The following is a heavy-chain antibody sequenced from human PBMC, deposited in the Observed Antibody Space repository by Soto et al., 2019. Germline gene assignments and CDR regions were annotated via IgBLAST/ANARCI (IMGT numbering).Heavy chain of an antibody. J-gene: IGHJ4*02. D-gene: IGHD6-19*01. CDR1: GASISSNHW. CDR3: ASPITVPGTRGFDS. V-gene: IGHV4-4*02. CDR2: IHPSGTT. Sequence: QVQLQESGPGLVKPWETLSLTCAVSGASISSNHWWSWVRQPPGKGLEWIGEIHPSGTTNYDPSLKKRVTMAMDKSKNHLSLKVTSVAAADTAVYYCASPITVPGTRGFDSWGQGILVSVSS.